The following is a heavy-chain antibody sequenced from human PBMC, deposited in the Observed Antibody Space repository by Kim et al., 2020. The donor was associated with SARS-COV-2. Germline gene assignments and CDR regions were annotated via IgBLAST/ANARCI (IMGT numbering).Heavy chain of an antibody. D-gene: IGHD6-13*01. J-gene: IGHJ6*02. V-gene: IGHV4-34*01. CDR3: ARGGAAAGTPYYYYGMDV. Sequence: KSRVTISVDTSKNQFSLKLGSVPAADTAVYYCARGGAAAGTPYYYYGMDVWGQGTTVTVSS.